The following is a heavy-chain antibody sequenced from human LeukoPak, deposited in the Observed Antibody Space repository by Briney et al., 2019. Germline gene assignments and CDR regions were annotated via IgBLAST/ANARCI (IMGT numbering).Heavy chain of an antibody. CDR1: GYTFNSQW. Sequence: PGGSLRLSCAAPGYTFNSQWMRWVRQARGKGLEWVPNIKQHGSEKYYVVSAKGRVTISRDNAKNSLYLQINSQRAEDTAVYYCARDGIPLTGSFYGMDVLGEGTTVTVSS. J-gene: IGHJ6*01. CDR2: IKQHGSEK. D-gene: IGHD3-9*01. CDR3: ARDGIPLTGSFYGMDV. V-gene: IGHV3-7*01.